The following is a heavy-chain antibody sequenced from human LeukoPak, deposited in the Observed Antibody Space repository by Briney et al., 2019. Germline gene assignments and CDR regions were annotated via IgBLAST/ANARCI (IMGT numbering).Heavy chain of an antibody. Sequence: GGSLRLSCAASGFTFSSYAMSWVRQAPGKGLEWVSAISGSGGSTYYADSVKGRFTISRDNSKNTLYLQMNSLRAEDTAVYYCAKVPWGSSWSAYYFDYWGQGTLVTVSS. J-gene: IGHJ4*02. V-gene: IGHV3-23*01. CDR2: ISGSGGST. CDR3: AKVPWGSSWSAYYFDY. D-gene: IGHD6-13*01. CDR1: GFTFSSYA.